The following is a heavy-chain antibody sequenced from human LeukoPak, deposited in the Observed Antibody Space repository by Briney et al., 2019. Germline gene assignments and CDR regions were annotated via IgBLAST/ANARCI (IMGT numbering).Heavy chain of an antibody. CDR1: GGSISSYY. D-gene: IGHD2/OR15-2a*01. J-gene: IGHJ2*01. CDR2: IYYSGST. Sequence: SETLSLTCTVSGGSISSYYWSWIRQPPGKGLEWIGYIYYSGSTNYNPSLKSRVTISVDTSKNQFSLKLSSVTAADTAVYYCARRGLLKDWYFDLWGRGTLVTVSS. CDR3: ARRGLLKDWYFDL. V-gene: IGHV4-59*08.